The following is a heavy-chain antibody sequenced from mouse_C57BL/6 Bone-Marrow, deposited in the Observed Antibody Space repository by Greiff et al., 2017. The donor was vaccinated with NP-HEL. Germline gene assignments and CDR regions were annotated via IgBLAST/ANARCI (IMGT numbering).Heavy chain of an antibody. V-gene: IGHV14-4*01. CDR1: GFNIKDDY. CDR3: TTEYYGSILGFAY. D-gene: IGHD1-1*01. J-gene: IGHJ3*01. CDR2: IDPENGDT. Sequence: EVQLQQSGAELVRPGASVKLSCTASGFNIKDDYMHWVKQRPEQGLEWIGWIDPENGDTEYASKFQGKATITADTSSNTAYLQLSSLTSEDTAVYYCTTEYYGSILGFAYWGQGTLVTVSA.